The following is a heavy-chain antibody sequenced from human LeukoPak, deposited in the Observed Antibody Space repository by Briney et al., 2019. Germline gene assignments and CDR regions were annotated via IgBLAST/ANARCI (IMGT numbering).Heavy chain of an antibody. CDR3: ARVAVAGQYYYYMDV. Sequence: PGRSLRLSCAASGFTFSSYGMHWVRQAPGKGLEWVAVIWYDGSNKYYADSVKGRFTISRDNSKNTLYLQMNSLRAEDTAVYYCARVAVAGQYYYYMDVWGKGPTVTVSS. CDR1: GFTFSSYG. CDR2: IWYDGSNK. V-gene: IGHV3-33*01. J-gene: IGHJ6*03. D-gene: IGHD6-19*01.